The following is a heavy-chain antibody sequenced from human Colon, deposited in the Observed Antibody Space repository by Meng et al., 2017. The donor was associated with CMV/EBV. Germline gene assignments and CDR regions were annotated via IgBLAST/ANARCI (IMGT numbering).Heavy chain of an antibody. V-gene: IGHV1-18*01. Sequence: ASGYTFAIYGLPWVRRAPGQGLEWMAWINVENGNTNYAQKFRDRVTVTTDTSTNTVYMDLRSLTSDDSAMYFCARAGADVTTHFDLWGQGTLVTVSS. CDR2: INVENGNT. J-gene: IGHJ4*02. CDR1: GYTFAIYG. CDR3: ARAGADVTTHFDL. D-gene: IGHD4/OR15-4a*01.